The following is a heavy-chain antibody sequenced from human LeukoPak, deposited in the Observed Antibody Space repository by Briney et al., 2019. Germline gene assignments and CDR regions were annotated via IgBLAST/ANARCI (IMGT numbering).Heavy chain of an antibody. CDR2: VYYSGST. V-gene: IGHV4-59*08. CDR1: GGSISSYY. CDR3: ARTYDSSGYYGY. Sequence: SETLSLTYIVPGGSISSYYWSWIRQPPGKGLEWIGYVYYSGSTNYNPSLKSRVTISVDTSKNQFSLKLSSVTAADTAVYYCARTYDSSGYYGYWGQGTLVTVSS. J-gene: IGHJ4*02. D-gene: IGHD3-22*01.